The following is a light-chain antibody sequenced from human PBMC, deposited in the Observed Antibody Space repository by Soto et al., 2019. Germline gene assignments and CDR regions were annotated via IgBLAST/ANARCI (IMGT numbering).Light chain of an antibody. J-gene: IGLJ2*01. CDR3: SLYAGTNSVV. CDR2: EVS. Sequence: QSALTQPPSASGSPGQSVAISCTGTSSDIGAYKFVSWYQQHPGKAPKLIIYEVSIRPSGVPDRFSGSKSGNTASLPVSGLLAEDEADYYCSLYAGTNSVVFGGGTKLTVL. CDR1: SSDIGAYKF. V-gene: IGLV2-8*01.